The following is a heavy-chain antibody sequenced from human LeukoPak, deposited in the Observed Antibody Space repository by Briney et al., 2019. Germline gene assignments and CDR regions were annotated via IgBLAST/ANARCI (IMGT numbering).Heavy chain of an antibody. V-gene: IGHV3-30*02. D-gene: IGHD2-2*01. J-gene: IGHJ6*04. CDR3: AKEPPIAVEMDV. CDR1: GFTFSSYG. CDR2: IRYDGSNK. Sequence: GGSLRLSCAASGFTFSSYGMHWVRQAPGKGLEWVAFIRYDGSNKYYADSVKGRFTISRDNSKNTLYLQMNSLRAEDTAVYYCAKEPPIAVEMDVWGKGTTVTVSS.